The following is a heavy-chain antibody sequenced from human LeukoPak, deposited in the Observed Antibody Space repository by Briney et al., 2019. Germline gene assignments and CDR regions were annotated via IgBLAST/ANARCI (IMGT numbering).Heavy chain of an antibody. J-gene: IGHJ2*01. V-gene: IGHV3-21*01. CDR3: ARDLPDEVPSFDL. Sequence: KPGGSLRLSCAASGFTFSSYSMNWVRQAPGKGLEWVSSISSSRSYIYYVDSVKGRFTISRDNAKNSLYLQMNSLRAEDTAVYYCARDLPDEVPSFDLWGRGTLVTVPS. D-gene: IGHD1-1*01. CDR2: ISSSRSYI. CDR1: GFTFSSYS.